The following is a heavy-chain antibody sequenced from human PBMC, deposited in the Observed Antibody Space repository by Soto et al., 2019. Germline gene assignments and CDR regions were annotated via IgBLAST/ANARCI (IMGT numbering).Heavy chain of an antibody. CDR2: IIPFIGTA. CDR1: GGTFSSYA. D-gene: IGHD4-4*01. Sequence: SVKVSCKASGGTFSSYAISWVRQAPGQGLEWMGRIIPFIGTANYAQKFQGRVTITADESTSTAYMELTSLRSEDTAVYYCARVVMTTVTASYYYGMDVWGQGTTVTVSS. J-gene: IGHJ6*02. CDR3: ARVVMTTVTASYYYGMDV. V-gene: IGHV1-69*11.